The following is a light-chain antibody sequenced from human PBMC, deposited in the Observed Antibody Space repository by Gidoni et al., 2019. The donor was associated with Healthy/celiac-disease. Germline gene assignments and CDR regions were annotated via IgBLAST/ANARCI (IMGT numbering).Light chain of an antibody. CDR3: QQRSNWTPIT. CDR2: DAS. CDR1: QSVSSY. Sequence: EFVLPQSPATLSLSPGERATLSCRASQSVSSYLAWYQQKPGQAPRLLIHDASNRATGIPARFSGSGSGTDFTLTISSLEPEDFAVDYCQQRSNWTPITFGQGTRLEIK. V-gene: IGKV3-11*01. J-gene: IGKJ5*01.